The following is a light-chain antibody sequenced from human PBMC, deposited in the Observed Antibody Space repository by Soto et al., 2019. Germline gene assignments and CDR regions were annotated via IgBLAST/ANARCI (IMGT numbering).Light chain of an antibody. CDR2: GNS. CDR1: SSNIGAAYA. CDR3: HSYDISLSASV. J-gene: IGLJ3*02. Sequence: QSVLTQPPSVSGAPGQRVTISCTGRSSNIGAAYAVHWYQQLPGTAPKLLIYGNSNRPSGVPDRFSGSKSGTSASLAITGLQAEDEADYYCHSYDISLSASVFGGGTKLTVL. V-gene: IGLV1-40*01.